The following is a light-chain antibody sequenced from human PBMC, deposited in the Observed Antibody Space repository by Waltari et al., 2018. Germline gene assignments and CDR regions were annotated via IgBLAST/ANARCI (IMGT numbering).Light chain of an antibody. J-gene: IGKJ5*01. CDR3: QQSYS. CDR1: QSSSDY. Sequence: DIQMTQSPSYLSASVGDRVTITCRASQSSSDYLNWYQQKPGKAPKLLIYAASTLQSGVPSRCSGSGSGTDFALTISSLQPEDFATYYCQQSYSFGQGTRLEIK. CDR2: AAS. V-gene: IGKV1-39*01.